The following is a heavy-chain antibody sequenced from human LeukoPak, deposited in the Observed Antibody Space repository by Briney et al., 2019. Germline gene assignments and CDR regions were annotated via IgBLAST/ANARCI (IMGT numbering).Heavy chain of an antibody. Sequence: GASVKVSCKASGYTFTDYDIYWVRQAPGQGLEYMGWLNPNSGGTNYAQKLQGRVTMTRDTSISTAYMELSRLRSDDTAIYYCAREFLGGKGCLDPWGQGTLVTVSS. CDR3: AREFLGGKGCLDP. V-gene: IGHV1-2*02. J-gene: IGHJ5*02. CDR1: GYTFTDYD. CDR2: LNPNSGGT. D-gene: IGHD3-16*01.